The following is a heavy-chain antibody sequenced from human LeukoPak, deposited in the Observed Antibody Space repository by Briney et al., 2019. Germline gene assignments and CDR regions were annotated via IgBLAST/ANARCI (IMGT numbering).Heavy chain of an antibody. V-gene: IGHV3-30-3*01. Sequence: GGSLRLSCAACGFTFSSYAMHWVRQAPGKGLEWVAVISYDGSNKYYADSVKGRFTISRDNSKNTLYLQMNSLRAEDTAVYYCARGAIWFGKPTLYYYGMDVWGQGTTVTVSS. J-gene: IGHJ6*02. CDR3: ARGAIWFGKPTLYYYGMDV. CDR1: GFTFSSYA. D-gene: IGHD3-10*01. CDR2: ISYDGSNK.